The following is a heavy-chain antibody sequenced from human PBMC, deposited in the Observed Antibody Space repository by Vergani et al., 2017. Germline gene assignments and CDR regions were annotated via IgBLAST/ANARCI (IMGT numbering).Heavy chain of an antibody. V-gene: IGHV4-39*01. CDR2: IYYSGLT. CDR1: ADSISSGSYY. Sequence: QLQQSGPGLVKPSETLFLTCTVSADSISSGSYYWGWIRQPPGKSLEWIGSIYYSGLTYYNPSLKSRVAISVDTSKNQFSLKVTSVTAADTAVYFCARQRPGSGWSPGYFDDWGQGILVTVSS. D-gene: IGHD6-19*01. CDR3: ARQRPGSGWSPGYFDD. J-gene: IGHJ4*02.